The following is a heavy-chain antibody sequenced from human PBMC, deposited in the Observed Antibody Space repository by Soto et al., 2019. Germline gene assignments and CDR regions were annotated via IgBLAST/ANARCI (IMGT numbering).Heavy chain of an antibody. CDR2: ISAYNGNT. CDR1: DYTFTNYG. V-gene: IGHV1-18*01. J-gene: IGHJ3*02. Sequence: QVQLVQSGAEVKKPGASVKVSCKASDYTFTNYGISWVRQAPGQGLGWMGWISAYNGNTNYAQKLQARVTMTTDTATSTAYMELRRLRSDDSAVYCCARSSSRPPPDAFETWGQGTMVNVSS. D-gene: IGHD6-19*01. CDR3: ARSSSRPPPDAFET.